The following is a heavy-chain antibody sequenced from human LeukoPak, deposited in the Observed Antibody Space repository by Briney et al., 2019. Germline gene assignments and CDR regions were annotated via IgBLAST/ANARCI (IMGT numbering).Heavy chain of an antibody. J-gene: IGHJ4*02. V-gene: IGHV1-46*01. Sequence: ASVTVSCKAFGYTFTNYYMHWVRQAPGQGLEWMGIINPSGGSTSYAQKFQGRVSMTRDTSTSTVYMELSSLRSDDTAVYYSARRRDGPDYWGQGTLVTVSS. CDR1: GYTFTNYY. CDR3: ARRRDGPDY. D-gene: IGHD2-8*01. CDR2: INPSGGST.